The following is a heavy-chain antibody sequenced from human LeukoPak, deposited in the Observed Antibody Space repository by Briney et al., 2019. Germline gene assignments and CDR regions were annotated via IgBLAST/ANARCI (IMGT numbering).Heavy chain of an antibody. CDR1: GFTLSRYW. Sequence: GGSLRLSCAASGFTLSRYWMHWVRQAPGKGLEWVSTISGGGGSTYYADSVKGRFTISRDNSKNTLYLQMNSLRAEDTAVYYCAKDKSRGIFGVVIVPFDYWGQGTLVTVSS. D-gene: IGHD3-3*01. CDR2: ISGGGGST. J-gene: IGHJ4*02. CDR3: AKDKSRGIFGVVIVPFDY. V-gene: IGHV3-23*01.